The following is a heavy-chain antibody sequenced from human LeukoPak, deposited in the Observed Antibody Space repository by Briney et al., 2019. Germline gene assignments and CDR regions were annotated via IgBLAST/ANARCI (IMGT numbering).Heavy chain of an antibody. D-gene: IGHD6-19*01. CDR3: ARDGYSSGWYGEGYYMDV. Sequence: SETLSLTCTVSGDSISSRSYYWGWVRQPPGKGLEWIGYIYDSGSTNYNPSLKSRVTISVDTSKNQFSLKLSSVTAADTAVYYCARDGYSSGWYGEGYYMDVWGKGTTVTVSS. J-gene: IGHJ6*03. CDR1: GDSISSRSYY. V-gene: IGHV4-61*01. CDR2: IYDSGST.